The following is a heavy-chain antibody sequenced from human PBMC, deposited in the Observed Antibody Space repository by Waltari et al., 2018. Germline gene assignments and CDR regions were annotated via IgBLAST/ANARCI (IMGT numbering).Heavy chain of an antibody. J-gene: IGHJ4*02. V-gene: IGHV3-23*01. CDR1: GFTFNNYA. Sequence: EVQLLESGGTLVQPGGSLRLSCAASGFTFNNYAMNWVRQAAGRGREWVATVSGSGGRKYYADSVKGRFTSSRDNSKNTLYLQLNNLRGEDTAVYYCARKRGAITGVTYYFDYWGQGTLVTVSS. CDR2: VSGSGGRK. D-gene: IGHD1-20*01. CDR3: ARKRGAITGVTYYFDY.